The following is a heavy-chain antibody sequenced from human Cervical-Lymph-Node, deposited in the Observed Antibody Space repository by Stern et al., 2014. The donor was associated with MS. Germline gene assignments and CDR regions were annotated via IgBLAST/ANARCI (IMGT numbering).Heavy chain of an antibody. Sequence: VQLVESGAEVKKPGSSVKVSCKASGGTFSSYAISWVRQAPGQGLEWMGGIIPIFGIANYAQKFQGRVTITADKSTSTAYMELSSLRYEDTAVYYCARTDTAMATKHAFDIWGQGTMVTVSS. CDR3: ARTDTAMATKHAFDI. CDR1: GGTFSSYA. V-gene: IGHV1-69*17. CDR2: IIPIFGIA. J-gene: IGHJ3*02. D-gene: IGHD5-18*01.